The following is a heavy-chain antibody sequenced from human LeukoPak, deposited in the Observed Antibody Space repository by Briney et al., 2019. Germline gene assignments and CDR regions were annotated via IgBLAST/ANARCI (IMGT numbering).Heavy chain of an antibody. D-gene: IGHD3-10*01. Sequence: GSLRLSCAASGFTFSNYWMNWVRQAPGKGLEWVANIKQDGIDKYYVDSVKGRFTISRNNANNFLYLQMNSLRAEDTAVYYCARGLRFGESPFDYWGQGTLVTVSP. J-gene: IGHJ4*02. CDR1: GFTFSNYW. CDR3: ARGLRFGESPFDY. V-gene: IGHV3-7*01. CDR2: IKQDGIDK.